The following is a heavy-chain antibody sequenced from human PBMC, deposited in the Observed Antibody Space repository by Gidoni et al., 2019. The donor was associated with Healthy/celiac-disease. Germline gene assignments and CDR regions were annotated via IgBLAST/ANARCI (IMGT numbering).Heavy chain of an antibody. V-gene: IGHV3-30*18. J-gene: IGHJ3*02. CDR2: ISYDGSNK. CDR1: GFTFSSDG. Sequence: QVPLVDSGGGVVQPGSSLRLSCAASGFTFSSDGMHWVRQAPGKGLEWVAVISYDGSNKYYADSVKGRFTISRDNSKNTLYLQMNSLRAEDTAVYYCAKDGVNGGKGLHDAFDIWGQGTMVTVSS. D-gene: IGHD2-15*01. CDR3: AKDGVNGGKGLHDAFDI.